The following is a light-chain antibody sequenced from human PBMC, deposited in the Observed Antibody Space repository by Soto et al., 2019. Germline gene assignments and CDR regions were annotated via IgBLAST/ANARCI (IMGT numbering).Light chain of an antibody. V-gene: IGKV1-27*01. J-gene: IGKJ5*01. CDR3: QKFSTAHLT. CDR1: QDISVY. CDR2: SAS. Sequence: DIQMTQSPSSLSASVGDRVTITCRASQDISVYLAWYQQKPGKVPKLLIYSASTLQSGVPSRFSGSGSGTDFTLTIISLQPEDVATYYCQKFSTAHLTFGQGTRLEIK.